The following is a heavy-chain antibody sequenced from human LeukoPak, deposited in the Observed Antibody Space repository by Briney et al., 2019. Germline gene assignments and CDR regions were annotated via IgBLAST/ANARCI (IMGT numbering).Heavy chain of an antibody. CDR2: ISSSGSTI. CDR1: RFTFSSYE. Sequence: GGSLRLSCAASRFTFSSYEMNWVRQSPGKGLEWVSSISSSGSTIYYADSVKGRFTISRDNAENSLYLQMNSLRAEDTAVYYCARRGQGDFWSAYYLDYWGQGTLATVSS. CDR3: ARRGQGDFWSAYYLDY. D-gene: IGHD3-3*01. V-gene: IGHV3-48*03. J-gene: IGHJ4*02.